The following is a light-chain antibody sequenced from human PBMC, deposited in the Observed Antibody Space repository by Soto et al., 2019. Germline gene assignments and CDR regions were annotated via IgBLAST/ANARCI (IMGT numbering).Light chain of an antibody. CDR2: GVS. CDR3: QQYVTSFRT. Sequence: EIVLTQSPGTLSLSPGERATLSCRASQSLTSSYLAWYQQKPGQAPRLLISGVSNRATGSPDRFSGSGSGTDFTLTISRLEPEDFAVYYCQQYVTSFRTFGQGTKLEIK. V-gene: IGKV3-20*01. CDR1: QSLTSSY. J-gene: IGKJ2*01.